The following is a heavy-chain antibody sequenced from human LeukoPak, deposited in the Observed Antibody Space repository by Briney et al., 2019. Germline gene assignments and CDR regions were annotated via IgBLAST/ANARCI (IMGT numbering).Heavy chain of an antibody. J-gene: IGHJ5*02. CDR2: IYHSGST. Sequence: SETLSLTXAVSGYSISSGYYWGWIRQPPGKGLEWIGSIYHSGSTYYNPSLKSRVTISVDTSKNQFSLKLSSVTAADTAVYYCARHRVGSGDTYYDFWSGYSGFDPWGQGTLVTVSS. CDR3: ARHRVGSGDTYYDFWSGYSGFDP. V-gene: IGHV4-38-2*01. D-gene: IGHD3-3*01. CDR1: GYSISSGYY.